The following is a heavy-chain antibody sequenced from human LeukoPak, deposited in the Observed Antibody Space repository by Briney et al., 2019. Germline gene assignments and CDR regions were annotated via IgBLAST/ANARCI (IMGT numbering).Heavy chain of an antibody. CDR3: AREGSAADDFDS. D-gene: IGHD2-2*01. J-gene: IGHJ4*02. CDR1: GFTLSTYS. Sequence: GGSLRLSCAASGFTLSTYSMNWVRQAPGKGLERVSYISTSSGTMYYADSVKGRFTISRDNAQNSLYLQMNSLTAEDTAVYYCAREGSAADDFDSWGQGTLVTVSS. CDR2: ISTSSGTM. V-gene: IGHV3-48*04.